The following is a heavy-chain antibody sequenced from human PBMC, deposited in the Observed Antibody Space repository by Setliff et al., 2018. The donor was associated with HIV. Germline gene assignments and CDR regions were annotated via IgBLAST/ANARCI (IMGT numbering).Heavy chain of an antibody. D-gene: IGHD1-26*01. J-gene: IGHJ6*02. CDR2: IHTNTGDP. CDR1: GYTFTSYA. V-gene: IGHV7-4-1*02. Sequence: GASVKVSCKASGYTFTSYAVNWVRPAPGQGLEWVGWIHTNTGDPTYAQGFTGRFVFSFDTSVSTAYLQISSLKAEDTAVYYCAARGEQLYYYGMDVWGQGTTVTVSS. CDR3: AARGEQLYYYGMDV.